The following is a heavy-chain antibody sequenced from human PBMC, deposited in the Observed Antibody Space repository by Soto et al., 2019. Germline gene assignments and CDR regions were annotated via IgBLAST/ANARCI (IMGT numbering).Heavy chain of an antibody. CDR2: IYYSGST. Sequence: PSETLSLTCTVSGGSISSYYWSWIRQPPGKGLEWIGYIYYSGSTNYNPSLKSRVTISVDTSKNQSSRKLSSVTAADTAVYYCARDDFWSGFYGTDVWGQGTTVTV. V-gene: IGHV4-59*01. CDR1: GGSISSYY. J-gene: IGHJ6*02. CDR3: ARDDFWSGFYGTDV. D-gene: IGHD3-3*01.